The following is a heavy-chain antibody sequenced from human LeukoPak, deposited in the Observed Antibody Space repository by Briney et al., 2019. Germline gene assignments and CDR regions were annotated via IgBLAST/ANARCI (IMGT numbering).Heavy chain of an antibody. CDR2: IRGKAYGGTT. J-gene: IGHJ6*02. V-gene: IGHV3-49*04. CDR3: SREGSGIHHGMDV. CDR1: GFTFGDYA. D-gene: IGHD1-26*01. Sequence: PGGSLRLSCTASGFTFGDYAMSWVRQAPGKGLEWVGFIRGKAYGGTTEYAASVKGRFTISRDDSKSIAYLQVNSLKTEDTAVYYCSREGSGIHHGMDVWGQGTTVTVSS.